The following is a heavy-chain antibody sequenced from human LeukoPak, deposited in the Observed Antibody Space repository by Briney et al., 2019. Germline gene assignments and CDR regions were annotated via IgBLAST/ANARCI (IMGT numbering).Heavy chain of an antibody. J-gene: IGHJ3*02. CDR1: GYSFTNYW. CDR2: IYPGDSDT. V-gene: IGHV5-51*01. Sequence: GESLKISCKGSGYSFTNYWIGWVRQMPGKGLEWMGIIYPGDSDTTYSPSFQGQVTISADKSISTAYLQWSNLKASDTAMYYCGRIPAAGSLKGAFDIWGQGTMVTVSS. CDR3: GRIPAAGSLKGAFDI. D-gene: IGHD6-25*01.